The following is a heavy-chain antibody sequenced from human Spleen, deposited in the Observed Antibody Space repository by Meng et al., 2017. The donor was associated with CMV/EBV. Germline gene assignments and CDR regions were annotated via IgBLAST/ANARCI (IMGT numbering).Heavy chain of an antibody. J-gene: IGHJ3*02. Sequence: GESLKISCAASGFTFSSYGMHWVRRTPGKGLEWVGFISPDGGGQYFAGSMTGRFAMSRDNSKNTVYLQMNSLKTEDTGIYYCAREAFLDDFDIWGQGTMVTVS. CDR2: ISPDGGGQ. V-gene: IGHV3-30*19. CDR1: GFTFSSYG. CDR3: AREAFLDDFDI. D-gene: IGHD3-3*02.